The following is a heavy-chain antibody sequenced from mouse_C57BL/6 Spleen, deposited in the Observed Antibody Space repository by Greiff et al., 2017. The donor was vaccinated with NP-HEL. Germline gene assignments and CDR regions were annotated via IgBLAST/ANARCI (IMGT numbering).Heavy chain of an antibody. Sequence: EVQGVESGGGLVKPGGSLKLSCAASGFTFSDYGMHWVRQAPEKGLEWVAYISSGSSTIYSADTVKGRFTITRDTAKNTLFLQMTSLRSEDTAMYYCAMRRYGDYFDYWGQGTTLTVSS. CDR1: GFTFSDYG. J-gene: IGHJ2*01. CDR3: AMRRYGDYFDY. V-gene: IGHV5-17*01. D-gene: IGHD1-1*01. CDR2: ISSGSSTI.